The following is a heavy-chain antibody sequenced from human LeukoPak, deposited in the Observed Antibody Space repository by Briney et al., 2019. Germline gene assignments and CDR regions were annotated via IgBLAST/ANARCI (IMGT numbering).Heavy chain of an antibody. CDR2: IYSGGYT. J-gene: IGHJ4*02. CDR3: ARGRPAHYFDS. V-gene: IGHV3-66*01. D-gene: IGHD6-6*01. CDR1: GFTVSSTF. Sequence: GGSLGLSCAASGFTVSSTFLTWVRQAPGKGLEWLSVIYSGGYTYYADSVKGRFFISRDISENMVYLQMNSLSVEDTAVYFCARGRPAHYFDSWGPGTLVTVS.